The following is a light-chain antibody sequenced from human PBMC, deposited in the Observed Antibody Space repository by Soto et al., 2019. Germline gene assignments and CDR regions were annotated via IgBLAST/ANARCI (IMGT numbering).Light chain of an antibody. CDR1: QSVSSN. V-gene: IGKV3-15*01. Sequence: EMVMTQSPATLSVSPGETATLSCRASQSVSSNLAWYQQKPGQAPRLLIYGASTMAPGIPARFSGSGSGTEFTLTISSLQSEDFAVYYCQQYNNWPPYTFGQGTKLEIK. J-gene: IGKJ2*01. CDR2: GAS. CDR3: QQYNNWPPYT.